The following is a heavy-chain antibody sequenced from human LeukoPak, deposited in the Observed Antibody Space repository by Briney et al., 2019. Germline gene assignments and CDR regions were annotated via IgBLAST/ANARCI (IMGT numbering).Heavy chain of an antibody. Sequence: PGGSLRLSCAASGFTFSSYWMSWVRQAPGKGLEWVANIKQDGSEKYYVDSVKGRFTISRDNAKNSLYLQMNSLRAEDTAVYYCTTEMWKSGYVTWGQGTLVTVSS. D-gene: IGHD5-12*01. J-gene: IGHJ5*02. CDR3: TTEMWKSGYVT. CDR2: IKQDGSEK. V-gene: IGHV3-7*01. CDR1: GFTFSSYW.